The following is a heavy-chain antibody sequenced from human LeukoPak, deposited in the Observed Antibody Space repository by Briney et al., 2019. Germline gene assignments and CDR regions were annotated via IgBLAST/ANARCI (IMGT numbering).Heavy chain of an antibody. CDR2: IYYSGST. CDR1: GGSISSGSYY. V-gene: IGHV4-39*07. CDR3: ARAYSPPQWSPFDY. D-gene: IGHD6-13*01. J-gene: IGHJ4*02. Sequence: SETLSLTCTVSGGSISSGSYYWGWIRQPPGKGLEWIGSIYYSGSTYYKPSLKSRVTTSLDTSKNQFSLKLSSVTAADTAVYYCARAYSPPQWSPFDYWGQGTLVTVSS.